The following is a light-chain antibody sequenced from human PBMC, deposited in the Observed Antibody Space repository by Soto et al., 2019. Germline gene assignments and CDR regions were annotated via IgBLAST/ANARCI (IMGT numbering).Light chain of an antibody. V-gene: IGKV3-15*01. CDR1: QSVSSN. J-gene: IGKJ4*01. Sequence: IVMTQSPGNLSVSPGERATLSCRASQSVSSNLAWYQQKPGQAPRLLIYGASTRATGIPARFSDSGSGTEFILTISSLQSEEFAVYYCQKYHKWPPTFGGGNTLEIK. CDR2: GAS. CDR3: QKYHKWPPT.